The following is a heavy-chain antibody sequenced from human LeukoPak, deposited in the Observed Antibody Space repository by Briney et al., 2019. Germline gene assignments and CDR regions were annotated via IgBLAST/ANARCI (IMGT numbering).Heavy chain of an antibody. CDR2: THYRSKWYN. V-gene: IGHV6-1*01. Sequence: SQTLSLTCAISGDSVSSNSAAWNWIRQSPSRGLEWLGRTHYRSKWYNDYAVSVKSRITINPDTSKNQFSLQLNSVTPEDTAVYYCAREPLLWFGEPTTPNWFDPWGQGTLVTVSS. CDR1: GDSVSSNSAA. D-gene: IGHD3-10*01. J-gene: IGHJ5*02. CDR3: AREPLLWFGEPTTPNWFDP.